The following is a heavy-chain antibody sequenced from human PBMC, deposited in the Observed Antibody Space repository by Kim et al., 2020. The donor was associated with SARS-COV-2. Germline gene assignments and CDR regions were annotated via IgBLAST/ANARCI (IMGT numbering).Heavy chain of an antibody. V-gene: IGHV4-31*03. CDR3: ARGAGYGYGIDY. CDR2: IQDTGTT. D-gene: IGHD5-18*01. CDR1: GASISSGGHY. J-gene: IGHJ4*02. Sequence: SETLSLTCTVSGASISSGGHYWSWIRQFPGKGLESIVYIQDTGTTFYNPSLKSRVTISPDTSKNQFSLRLTSVTAADTAVYYCARGAGYGYGIDYWGQGTLITVSS.